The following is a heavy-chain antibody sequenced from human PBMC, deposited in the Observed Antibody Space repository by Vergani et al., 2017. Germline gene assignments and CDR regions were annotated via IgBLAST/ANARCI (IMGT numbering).Heavy chain of an antibody. CDR3: ARQRPGSGWSPGDFDD. J-gene: IGHJ4*02. CDR2: IYYSGLT. Sequence: QVKLQESGPGLVKPSETLSLTCTVSGASVNSYYWSWIRQPPGKGLEWIGSIYYSGLTYYNPSLKSRVAISVDTSKKQFSLKVTSVTAADTAVYFCARQRPGSGWSPGDFDDWGQGILVTVSS. CDR1: GASVNSYY. D-gene: IGHD6-19*01. V-gene: IGHV4-59*08.